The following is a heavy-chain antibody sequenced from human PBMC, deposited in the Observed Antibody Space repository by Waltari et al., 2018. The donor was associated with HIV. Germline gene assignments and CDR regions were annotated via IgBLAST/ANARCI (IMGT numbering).Heavy chain of an antibody. D-gene: IGHD3-22*01. J-gene: IGHJ4*02. CDR3: TNTMTYDSSGYYWVY. V-gene: IGHV1-69*12. CDR2: IIPIVGTV. Sequence: QVQLVQSGAEVKKPGSSVKVSCKASGGSFSNYAISWVRPAPGQGLEWMGGIIPIVGTVNYAQKLQGRVTITADESTSTAYMELSGLRSEDTAVYYCTNTMTYDSSGYYWVYWGQGTLVAVSS. CDR1: GGSFSNYA.